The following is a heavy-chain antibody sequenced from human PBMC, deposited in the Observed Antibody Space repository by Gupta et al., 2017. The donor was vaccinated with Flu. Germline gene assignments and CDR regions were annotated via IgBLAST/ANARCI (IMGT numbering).Heavy chain of an antibody. J-gene: IGHJ4*02. Sequence: YGDYYMSWIRQAPGKGLEWVSYISSSSSYTNYADSVKGRFTISRDNAKNSLYLQMNSLRAEDTAVYYCARDRSSSRNTAMDKPDYWGQGTLVTVSS. CDR2: ISSSSSYT. CDR1: YGDYY. D-gene: IGHD5-18*01. CDR3: ARDRSSSRNTAMDKPDY. V-gene: IGHV3-11*05.